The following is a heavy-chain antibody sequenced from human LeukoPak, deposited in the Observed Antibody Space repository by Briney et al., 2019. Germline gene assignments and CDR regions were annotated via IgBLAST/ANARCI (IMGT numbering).Heavy chain of an antibody. CDR1: GYTFTGHS. V-gene: IGHV1-2*02. CDR3: ARSSSWYTPGDYYYYMDV. CDR2: INPNSGDT. J-gene: IGHJ6*03. D-gene: IGHD6-13*01. Sequence: GSVKVSCKASGYTFTGHSMHWVRQAPGPGLQWLGWINPNSGDTNYTQKFQGRVTMTRDTSISTAYMELGRLTSDDTAVYYCARSSSWYTPGDYYYYMDVWGKGTTVTISS.